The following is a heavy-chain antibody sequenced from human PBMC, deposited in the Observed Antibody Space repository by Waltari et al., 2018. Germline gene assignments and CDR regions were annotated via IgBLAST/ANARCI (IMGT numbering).Heavy chain of an antibody. Sequence: QLQLQESGPGLVKPSETLSLTCTVSGGSISSSSYYWGWIRQPPGKGLEWIGSIYYGGGTYYNPSLKSRVTISVDTSKNQFSLKLSSVTAADTAVYYCARVGLGYYYYMDVWGKGTTVTISS. CDR3: ARVGLGYYYYMDV. D-gene: IGHD6-19*01. CDR1: GGSISSSSYY. V-gene: IGHV4-39*07. CDR2: IYYGGGT. J-gene: IGHJ6*03.